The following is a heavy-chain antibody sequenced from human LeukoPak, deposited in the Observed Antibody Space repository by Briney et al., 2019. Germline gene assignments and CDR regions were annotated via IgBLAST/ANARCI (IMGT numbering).Heavy chain of an antibody. CDR1: GFTFDDYG. Sequence: GGSLRLSCAASGFTFDDYGMNWVRQAPGKGLEWVSYISSSGSTIYYADSVKGRFTISRDNAKNSLYLQMNSLRAEDTAVYYCARRAGAYSHPYDYWGQGTLVTVSS. D-gene: IGHD4/OR15-4a*01. CDR2: ISSSGSTI. CDR3: ARRAGAYSHPYDY. J-gene: IGHJ4*02. V-gene: IGHV3-48*04.